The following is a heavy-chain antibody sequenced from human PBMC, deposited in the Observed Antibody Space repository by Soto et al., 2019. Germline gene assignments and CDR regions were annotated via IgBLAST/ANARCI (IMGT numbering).Heavy chain of an antibody. J-gene: IGHJ6*02. V-gene: IGHV4-4*02. CDR3: ASFYYYGIDV. CDR2: ISQSGRT. CDR1: GGSISSSNW. Sequence: QVQLQESGPGLVKPSGTLSLTCAVSGGSISSSNWWNWVRQPPGKGLEWIAEISQSGRTNYHSSLESRVTISLDKSKNQYSLKLVSVTAADTATYYCASFYYYGIDVWGQGTTVTVSS.